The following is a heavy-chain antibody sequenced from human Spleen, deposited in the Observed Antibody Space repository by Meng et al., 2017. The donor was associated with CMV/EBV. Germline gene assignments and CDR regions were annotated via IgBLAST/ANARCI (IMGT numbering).Heavy chain of an antibody. J-gene: IGHJ4*02. CDR1: GGPISSTNYY. CDR3: ARDYITGTYFDC. V-gene: IGHV4-31*03. Sequence: LRLSCIVSGGPISSTNYYWTWIRQHPEKGLEWIGYIYYSGTTYYNPSLKSRVTISVDASKNQFSLNLTSVTAADTAVYYCARDYITGTYFDCWGQGTLVTVSS. CDR2: IYYSGTT. D-gene: IGHD3-10*01.